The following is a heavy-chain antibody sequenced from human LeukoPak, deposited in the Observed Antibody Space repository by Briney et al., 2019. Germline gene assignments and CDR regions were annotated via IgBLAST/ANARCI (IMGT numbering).Heavy chain of an antibody. CDR2: ISAYNGNT. Sequence: ASVKVSCKASGYTFTSYGISWVRQAPGQGLEWMGWISAYNGNTNYARKLQGRVTMTTDTSTSTAYMELRSLRSDDTAVYYCATSGHLEWLFHPLDYWGQGTLVTVSS. J-gene: IGHJ4*02. V-gene: IGHV1-18*01. CDR1: GYTFTSYG. D-gene: IGHD3-3*01. CDR3: ATSGHLEWLFHPLDY.